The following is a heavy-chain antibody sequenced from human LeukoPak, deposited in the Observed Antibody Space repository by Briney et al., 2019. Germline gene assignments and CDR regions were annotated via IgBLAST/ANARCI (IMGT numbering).Heavy chain of an antibody. D-gene: IGHD2-15*01. V-gene: IGHV1-2*02. CDR1: GYTFTGYY. CDR2: INPNSGGT. CDR3: ARPSLPCCSGGSKNWFDP. Sequence: ASVNVSCKASGYTFTGYYMHWVRQAPGQGREWVGWINPNSGGTKYAQKFQGRVTMTRDTSISEAYMELSRLRSDDTAVYYCARPSLPCCSGGSKNWFDPWGQGTLVTVSS. J-gene: IGHJ5*02.